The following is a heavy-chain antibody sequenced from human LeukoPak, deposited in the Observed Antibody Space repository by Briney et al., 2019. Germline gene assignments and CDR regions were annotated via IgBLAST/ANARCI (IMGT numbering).Heavy chain of an antibody. D-gene: IGHD3-10*01. CDR3: ARGLGLHYYGSGSSHRPLDY. V-gene: IGHV4-34*01. CDR1: GGSFSGYY. Sequence: SETLSVTCAVYGGSFSGYYWSWIRQPPGKGLEWIGEINHSGSTNYNPSLKSRVTISVDTSKNQFSLKLSSVTAADTAVYYCARGLGLHYYGSGSSHRPLDYWGQGTLVTVSS. J-gene: IGHJ4*02. CDR2: INHSGST.